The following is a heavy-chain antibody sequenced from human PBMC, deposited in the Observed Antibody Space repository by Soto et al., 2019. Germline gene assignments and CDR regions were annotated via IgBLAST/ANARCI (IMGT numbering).Heavy chain of an antibody. J-gene: IGHJ4*02. Sequence: EVQLVESGGGLVQPGGSLKLSCAASGFTFSGSAMHWVRQASGKGLEWVGRIRSKANSYATAYAASVKGRFTISRDDSKNTAYLQMNSLKTEDTAVYYCTRLRWRYYDSSGSFDYWGQGTLVTGSS. D-gene: IGHD3-22*01. V-gene: IGHV3-73*02. CDR2: IRSKANSYAT. CDR1: GFTFSGSA. CDR3: TRLRWRYYDSSGSFDY.